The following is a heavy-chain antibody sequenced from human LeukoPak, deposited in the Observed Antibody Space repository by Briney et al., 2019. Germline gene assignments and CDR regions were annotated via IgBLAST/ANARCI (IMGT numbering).Heavy chain of an antibody. CDR2: INPNSGGT. Sequence: GASVKVSCKASGYTFTGYYIHWVRRAPGQGLEWMGWINPNSGGTHFAEKFQGRVTMTRDTSIDTAYMELSRLTSDDTAVYFCAKSPNLPRMVGPTVPGYWGPGTLVTVSS. D-gene: IGHD1-26*01. CDR3: AKSPNLPRMVGPTVPGY. V-gene: IGHV1-2*02. CDR1: GYTFTGYY. J-gene: IGHJ4*02.